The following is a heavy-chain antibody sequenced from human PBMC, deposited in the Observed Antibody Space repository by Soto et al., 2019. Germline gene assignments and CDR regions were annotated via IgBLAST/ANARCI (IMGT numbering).Heavy chain of an antibody. CDR2: IIPIFGTA. V-gene: IGHV1-69*01. CDR3: ARDSAGYSYGSNWFDP. Sequence: QVQLVQSGAEVKKPGSSVKVSCKASGGTFSSYAISWVRQAPGQGLEWMGGIIPIFGTANYAQKFQGRVTITADESTSTAYMELSSLRSEDTAVYYCARDSAGYSYGSNWFDPWGQGTLVTVSS. D-gene: IGHD5-18*01. J-gene: IGHJ5*02. CDR1: GGTFSSYA.